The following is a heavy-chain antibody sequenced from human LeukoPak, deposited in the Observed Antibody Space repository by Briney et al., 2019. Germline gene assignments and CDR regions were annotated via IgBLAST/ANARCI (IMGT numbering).Heavy chain of an antibody. D-gene: IGHD5-24*01. CDR1: GFTFSNYG. CDR3: AIRWATIPFDY. Sequence: GGSLRLSCAASGFTFSNYGMSWVRQAPGKGLEWVSTISGSGGSTHYADSVKGRFTISRDNSKNTLYLQMNSLRAEDTAVYYCAIRWATIPFDYWGQGTLVTVSS. V-gene: IGHV3-23*01. J-gene: IGHJ4*02. CDR2: ISGSGGST.